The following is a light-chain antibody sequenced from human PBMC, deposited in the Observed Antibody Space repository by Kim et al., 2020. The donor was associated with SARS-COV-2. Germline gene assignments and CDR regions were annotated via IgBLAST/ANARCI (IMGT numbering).Light chain of an antibody. CDR3: QQHSSCPP. V-gene: IGKV3-11*01. J-gene: IGKJ2*01. Sequence: EIVLTQSPATLTLSPGERATLSCRASQSVGSYLAWYQQKPGQAPRLLIYDASNRATGISARFSGSGSGTDFTLTIRSLEPEDFAVYYCQQHSSCPPFGEGTKLKI. CDR1: QSVGSY. CDR2: DAS.